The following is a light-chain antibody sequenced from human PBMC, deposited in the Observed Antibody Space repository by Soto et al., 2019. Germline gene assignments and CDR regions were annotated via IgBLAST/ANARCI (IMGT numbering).Light chain of an antibody. CDR2: EVS. V-gene: IGLV2-8*01. Sequence: QSLLTQPPSASGSPGQSVTISCSGTCSDVGGYNYVSWHQQHPGKAPKLMIYEVSKRPSGVPDRFSGSKSGNTASLIVSLLQYEDEAYYYCSSYAGSNNFVFGTGTKVTVL. CDR3: SSYAGSNNFV. J-gene: IGLJ1*01. CDR1: CSDVGGYNY.